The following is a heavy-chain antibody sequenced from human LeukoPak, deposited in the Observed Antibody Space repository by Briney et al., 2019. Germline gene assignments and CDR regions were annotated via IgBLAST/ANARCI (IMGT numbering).Heavy chain of an antibody. J-gene: IGHJ4*02. Sequence: GGSLRLSCAASGFTFDDYGMSWVRQAPGKGLEWVSGINWNGGSTGYADSVNGRFPISRDNAKNSLYLKMNSLRAEDTALYYCARERPDGSGARYFDYWGQGTLVTVSS. CDR1: GFTFDDYG. V-gene: IGHV3-20*04. CDR2: INWNGGST. CDR3: ARERPDGSGARYFDY. D-gene: IGHD3-10*01.